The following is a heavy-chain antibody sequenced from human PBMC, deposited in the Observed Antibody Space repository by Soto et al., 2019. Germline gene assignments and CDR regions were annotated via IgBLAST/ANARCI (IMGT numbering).Heavy chain of an antibody. D-gene: IGHD3-3*01. J-gene: IGHJ4*02. CDR2: IFHTGTT. V-gene: IGHV4-30-4*01. CDR1: GDSISSGNHY. CDR3: ARMYDFWSGYYFDS. Sequence: PSEILSLTCTISGDSISSGNHYWSWIRQPPGKGLEWIGYIFHTGTTYYNPSLKSRVTISFDPSKNQFSLKLRSVTAADTALYYCARMYDFWSGYYFDSWGQGTLVTVSS.